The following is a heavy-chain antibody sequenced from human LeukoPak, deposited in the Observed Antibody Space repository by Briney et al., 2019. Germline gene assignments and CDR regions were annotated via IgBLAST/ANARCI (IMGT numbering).Heavy chain of an antibody. Sequence: QPGGSLRLSCEGSAFIFSGHWMNWVRQAPGKGLEWVSAISGSGGSTYYADSVKGRFTISRDNSKNTLYLQMNSLRAEDTAVYYCAKDRGSSGYPDYWGQGTLVTVSS. V-gene: IGHV3-23*01. CDR3: AKDRGSSGYPDY. CDR1: AFIFSGHW. D-gene: IGHD3-22*01. J-gene: IGHJ4*02. CDR2: ISGSGGST.